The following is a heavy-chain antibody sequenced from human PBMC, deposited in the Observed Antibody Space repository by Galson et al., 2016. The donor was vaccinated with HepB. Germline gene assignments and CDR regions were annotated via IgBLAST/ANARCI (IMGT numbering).Heavy chain of an antibody. CDR3: ARENGDYLFIDY. J-gene: IGHJ4*02. D-gene: IGHD4-17*01. Sequence: SLRLSCAASGFTFSSFAMSWVRQAPGKGPEWVSTISGSGGNTYYANSVKGRFAISRDNARNTLYLHVNSLRAEDAAVYYCARENGDYLFIDYWGQGTLVTVSS. CDR1: GFTFSSFA. CDR2: ISGSGGNT. V-gene: IGHV3-23*01.